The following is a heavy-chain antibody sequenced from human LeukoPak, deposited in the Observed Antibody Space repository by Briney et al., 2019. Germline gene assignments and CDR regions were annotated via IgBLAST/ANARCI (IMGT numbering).Heavy chain of an antibody. CDR1: GFTFSSYA. J-gene: IGHJ4*02. Sequence: PGESLRLSCAASGFTFSSYAMSWVRQAPGKGLEWVSGITGSGGSTYYADPVKGRFTISRDNSKNTLSLQMNSLRAEDTAVYYCAKSRSSGSYCIDYWGQGTLVTVSS. V-gene: IGHV3-23*01. CDR3: AKSRSSGSYCIDY. CDR2: ITGSGGST. D-gene: IGHD3-10*01.